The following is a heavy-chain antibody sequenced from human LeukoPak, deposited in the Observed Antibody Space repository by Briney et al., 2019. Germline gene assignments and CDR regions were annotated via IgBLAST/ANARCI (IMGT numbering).Heavy chain of an antibody. D-gene: IGHD3-16*01. J-gene: IGHJ6*02. Sequence: SETLSLTCTVSGGSISSSSYYWGWIRQPPGKGLEWIGSIYYSGSTYYNPSLKSRVTISVDTSKNQFSLKLSSVTAADTAVYYCARDNPQFGYYGMDVWGQGTTVTVSS. CDR3: ARDNPQFGYYGMDV. CDR1: GGSISSSSYY. CDR2: IYYSGST. V-gene: IGHV4-39*07.